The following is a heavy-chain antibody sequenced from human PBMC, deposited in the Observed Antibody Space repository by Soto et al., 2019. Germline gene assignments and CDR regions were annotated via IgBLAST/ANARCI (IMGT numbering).Heavy chain of an antibody. J-gene: IGHJ6*02. V-gene: IGHV3-21*01. CDR2: IRSSRSYT. Sequence: EVQLVESGGGLVKPGGSLRLSCAASGFTFSSYTMNWVRQAPGKGLEWVSAIRSSRSYTFYADSVKGRFTISRDNAKNSLYLRMGSLRGEETAVYYCAREGGSYPWGLDAWGQGTTVTVSS. CDR3: AREGGSYPWGLDA. CDR1: GFTFSSYT. D-gene: IGHD1-26*01.